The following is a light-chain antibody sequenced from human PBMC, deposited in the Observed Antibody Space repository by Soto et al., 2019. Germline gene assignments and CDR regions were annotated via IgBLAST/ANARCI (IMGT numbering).Light chain of an antibody. J-gene: IGKJ1*01. CDR2: GAS. V-gene: IGKV3-20*01. CDR1: QSVTSNY. Sequence: EIVLTRSPCTLSLSPGERATLSCRSSQSVTSNYLAWYQQKPGQAPRLLIFGASSRATGIPDKFSGSGSGTDFTLTISRVEPDDFAVYYCQHYGSPSWTFGQGTKVDIK. CDR3: QHYGSPSWT.